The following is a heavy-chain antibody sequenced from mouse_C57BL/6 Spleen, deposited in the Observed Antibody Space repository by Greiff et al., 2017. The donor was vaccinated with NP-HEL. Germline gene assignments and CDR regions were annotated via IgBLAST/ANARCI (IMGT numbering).Heavy chain of an antibody. CDR3: ERGGTTVVATRAMDY. J-gene: IGHJ4*01. V-gene: IGHV1-39*01. D-gene: IGHD1-1*01. CDR2: INPNNGTT. CDR1: GYSFTDYN. Sequence: VQLQQSGPELVKPGASVKISCKASGYSFTDYNMNWVKQSNGKSLEWIGLINPNNGTTSYNQKFKGKATLTVDQSSSTAYMQLNSLTSEDSAVYYCERGGTTVVATRAMDYWGQGTSVTVSS.